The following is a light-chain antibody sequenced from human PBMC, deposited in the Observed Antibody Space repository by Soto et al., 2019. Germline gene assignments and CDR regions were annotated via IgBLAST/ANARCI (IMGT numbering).Light chain of an antibody. Sequence: EIVLTQSPATLSLSPGERATLSCRASQSVSSYLAWYQQKPGQAPRLLIYDASNRATGIPARFSGSGSGTDFTLTISSLEPEDLAVYYYQQSSNWPLVTFGGGTKVEIK. CDR1: QSVSSY. CDR3: QQSSNWPLVT. CDR2: DAS. J-gene: IGKJ4*01. V-gene: IGKV3-11*01.